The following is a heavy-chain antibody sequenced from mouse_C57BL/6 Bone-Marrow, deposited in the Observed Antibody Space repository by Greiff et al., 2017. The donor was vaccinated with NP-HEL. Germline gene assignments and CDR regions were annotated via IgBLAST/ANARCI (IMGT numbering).Heavy chain of an antibody. CDR3: ARSIYYYGSSHWYFDV. CDR2: IDPSDSYT. D-gene: IGHD1-1*01. Sequence: QVQLQQPGAELVRPGTSVKLSCKASGYTFTSYWMHWVKQRPGQGLEWIGVIDPSDSYTNYNQKFKGKATLTVDTSSSTAYMQRSSLTSEDSAVYYCARSIYYYGSSHWYFDVWGTGTTVTVSS. CDR1: GYTFTSYW. V-gene: IGHV1-59*01. J-gene: IGHJ1*03.